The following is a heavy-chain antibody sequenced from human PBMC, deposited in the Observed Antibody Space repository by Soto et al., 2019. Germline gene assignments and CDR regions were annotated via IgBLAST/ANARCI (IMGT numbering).Heavy chain of an antibody. J-gene: IGHJ6*02. D-gene: IGHD2-2*01. CDR1: GYTFTSYG. V-gene: IGHV1-18*04. CDR3: ASGVVVPAAGYYYYYGMDV. CDR2: ISAYNGNT. Sequence: ASVKVSCKASGYTFTSYGISWVRQAPGQGLEWMGWISAYNGNTNYAQKLQGRVTMTTDTSTSTAYMELRSLRSDDTAVYYCASGVVVPAAGYYYYYGMDVWGQGTTVTVSS.